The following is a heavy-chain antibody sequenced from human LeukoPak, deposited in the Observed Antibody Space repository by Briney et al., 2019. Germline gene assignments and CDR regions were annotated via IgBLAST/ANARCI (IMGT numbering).Heavy chain of an antibody. D-gene: IGHD4-17*01. J-gene: IGHJ4*02. CDR2: IYHSGST. CDR1: GGSISSSNW. Sequence: PSETLSLTCAVSGGSISSSNWWSWVRQPPGKGLEWIGEIYHSGSTNYNPSLKSRVTISVDKSKNQFSLRLRSVTATDTAVYYCARGYGASFELDYWGQGTLVTVSS. V-gene: IGHV4-4*02. CDR3: ARGYGASFELDY.